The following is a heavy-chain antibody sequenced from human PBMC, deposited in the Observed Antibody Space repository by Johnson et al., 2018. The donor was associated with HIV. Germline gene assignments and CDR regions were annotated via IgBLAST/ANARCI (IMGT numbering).Heavy chain of an antibody. V-gene: IGHV3-7*01. CDR3: ARISGWYSPAFDI. Sequence: VQLVESGGGLVQPGGSLRLSCAASGFTFSSYWMSWVRQAPGKGLEWVANIQQDGSEQYYVDSVKGRFTISRDNAKNSLYLQMNSRRAEDTAVYYCARISGWYSPAFDIWGQGTMVTVSS. J-gene: IGHJ3*02. D-gene: IGHD6-19*01. CDR1: GFTFSSYW. CDR2: IQQDGSEQ.